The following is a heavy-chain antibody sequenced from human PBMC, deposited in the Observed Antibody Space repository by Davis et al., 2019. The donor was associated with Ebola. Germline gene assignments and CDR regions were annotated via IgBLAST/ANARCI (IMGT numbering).Heavy chain of an antibody. J-gene: IGHJ5*02. V-gene: IGHV3-23*01. CDR3: AKSAGTPGWFGP. CDR2: ISATGGST. D-gene: IGHD1-1*01. CDR1: GFTFSSDA. Sequence: PGGSLRLSCAASGFTFSSDAMSWVRQAPGKGLEWVSVISATGGSTYYPDSVKGRFTISRDNSKNTLYMEMNSLRAEDTALYYCAKSAGTPGWFGPWGQGTLVTVSS.